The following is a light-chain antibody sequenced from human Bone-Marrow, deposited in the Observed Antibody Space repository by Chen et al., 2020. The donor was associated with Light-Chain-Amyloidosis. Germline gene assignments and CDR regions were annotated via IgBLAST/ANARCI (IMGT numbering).Light chain of an antibody. CDR2: GAS. V-gene: IGKV3-15*01. CDR3: QQYNNWPAWT. J-gene: IGKJ1*01. Sequence: EIVMTRSPATLSVSPGERATLSCRASQSVSSNLAWYQQKPGQAPRHLIYGASTRATGIPGRLRGSGSGTEFTLTISSLQSEDFAVYYCQQYNNWPAWTFGQGTKVEIK. CDR1: QSVSSN.